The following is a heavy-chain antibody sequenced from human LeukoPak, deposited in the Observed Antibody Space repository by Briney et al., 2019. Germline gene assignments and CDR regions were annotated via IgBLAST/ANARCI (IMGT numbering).Heavy chain of an antibody. D-gene: IGHD3-10*01. CDR2: IKQDGSEK. CDR3: ARAIYYYGSGSYYHDAFDI. J-gene: IGHJ3*02. Sequence: PGGSLRLSCAASGFTFSSYWMSWVRQAPGKGLEWVANIKQDGSEKYYVDSVKGRFTISRDNAKNSLYLQMNSLRAEDTAVYYCARAIYYYGSGSYYHDAFDIWGQGTMVTVSS. V-gene: IGHV3-7*01. CDR1: GFTFSSYW.